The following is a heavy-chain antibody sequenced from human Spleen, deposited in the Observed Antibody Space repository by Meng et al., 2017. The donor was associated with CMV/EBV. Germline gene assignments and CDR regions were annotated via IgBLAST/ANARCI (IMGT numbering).Heavy chain of an antibody. CDR1: GFTFSDYY. CDR3: ARDSNVRYLYWLSLISNNEYFQL. D-gene: IGHD3-9*01. J-gene: IGHJ1*01. V-gene: IGHV3-11*01. CDR2: ISSSGSTI. Sequence: GGSLRLSCAASGFTFSDYYMSWIRQAPGKGLEWVSYISSSGSTIYYADSVKGRFTISRDNAKNSLYLQMNSLRAEDTVVYYCARDSNVRYLYWLSLISNNEYFQLWGHGTLFSVSS.